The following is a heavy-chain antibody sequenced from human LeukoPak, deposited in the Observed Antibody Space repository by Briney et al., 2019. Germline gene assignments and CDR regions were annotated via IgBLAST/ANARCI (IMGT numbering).Heavy chain of an antibody. Sequence: GGSLRLSCAASGFTFSSYSMNWVRQAPGKGLEWVSYIKSDGITITYADSVKGRFTISKDNAKNSLYLQMNSLRAEDTALYHCARNNGMDVWGQGTTVIVSS. CDR1: GFTFSSYS. J-gene: IGHJ6*02. V-gene: IGHV3-48*04. CDR3: ARNNGMDV. CDR2: IKSDGITI.